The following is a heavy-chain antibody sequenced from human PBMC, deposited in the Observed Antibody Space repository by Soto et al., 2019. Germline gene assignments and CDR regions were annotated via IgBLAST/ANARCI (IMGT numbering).Heavy chain of an antibody. V-gene: IGHV3-23*01. Sequence: EVQLLESGGGLVQPGGSLRLSCSTSGFTFSTYAMNWVRQAPVKGLEWVSALSGRGGTTYYADSVRGRFTISRDNSKKTLFLQMISLRAEDTALYYCAKQRAGYGSVSDTFYFDFWGQGTLVTVSS. D-gene: IGHD3-10*01. CDR3: AKQRAGYGSVSDTFYFDF. CDR2: LSGRGGTT. J-gene: IGHJ4*02. CDR1: GFTFSTYA.